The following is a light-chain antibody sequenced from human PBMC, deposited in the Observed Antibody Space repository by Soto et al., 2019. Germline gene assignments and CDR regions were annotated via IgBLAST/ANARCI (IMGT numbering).Light chain of an antibody. CDR1: QSVSSK. V-gene: IGKV3-11*01. CDR3: QQRSNWPT. Sequence: EIVMTQSPATLSVSPGAGATLSCRASQSVSSKLAWYQQKPGHAPRLLIYDASNRATGIPARFSGSGSGTDFTLTISSLEPEDFAVYYCQQRSNWPTFGQGTKVDIK. J-gene: IGKJ1*01. CDR2: DAS.